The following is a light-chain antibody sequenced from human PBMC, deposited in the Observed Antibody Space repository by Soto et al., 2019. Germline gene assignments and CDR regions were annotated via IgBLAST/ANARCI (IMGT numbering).Light chain of an antibody. CDR2: GAS. CDR1: QSVSSSY. V-gene: IGKV3-20*01. Sequence: EIVLTQSTATLSLSPGERTTLSCRSSQSVSSSYLAWYQLKPGQAPRLLIYGASSRATGIPDRFSGSGSGTDFTLTISRLEPEDFAVYYCQQYGSSIQTFGQGTKVDIK. CDR3: QQYGSSIQT. J-gene: IGKJ1*01.